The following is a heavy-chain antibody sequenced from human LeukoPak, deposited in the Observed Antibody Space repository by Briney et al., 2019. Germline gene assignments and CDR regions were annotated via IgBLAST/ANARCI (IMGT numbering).Heavy chain of an antibody. CDR3: AKLAAPGAIWYFDL. CDR2: ISSNGGST. Sequence: GGSLRLSCSASEFTFSTYAMHWVRQAPGKGLKDVSAISSNGGSTYYADSVKGRFTISRDNSKNTLYLQMSSLRTEDSAIYYCAKLAAPGAIWYFDLWGRGTLVTVSS. D-gene: IGHD3-10*01. CDR1: EFTFSTYA. J-gene: IGHJ2*01. V-gene: IGHV3-64D*09.